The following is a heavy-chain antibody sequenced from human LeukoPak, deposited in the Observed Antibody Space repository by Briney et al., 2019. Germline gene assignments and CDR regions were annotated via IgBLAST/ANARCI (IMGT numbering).Heavy chain of an antibody. D-gene: IGHD6-19*01. CDR3: AKDGGYSSGWRAWGY. Sequence: GGSLRLSCAASGFTFSSYGMSWVRQAPGKGLEWVSAISGSGGSTYYADSVKGRFTISRDNSKNTLYLQMNSLRAEDTAVYYCAKDGGYSSGWRAWGYWGQGTLVTVSS. CDR2: ISGSGGST. CDR1: GFTFSSYG. V-gene: IGHV3-23*01. J-gene: IGHJ4*02.